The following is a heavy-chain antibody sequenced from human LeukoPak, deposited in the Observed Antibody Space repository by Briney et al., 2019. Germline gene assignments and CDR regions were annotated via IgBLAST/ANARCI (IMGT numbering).Heavy chain of an antibody. J-gene: IGHJ5*02. Sequence: VASVKVSCKASGNTFTGYYMHWVRQAPGQGLEWVGWINPDTGVTNYAQKFQGRVTMTRDTSISTAYMELNSLRSEDTAVYYCARGLPAALNWFDPWGQGTLVTVSS. CDR2: INPDTGVT. CDR3: ARGLPAALNWFDP. CDR1: GNTFTGYY. V-gene: IGHV1-2*02. D-gene: IGHD3-16*01.